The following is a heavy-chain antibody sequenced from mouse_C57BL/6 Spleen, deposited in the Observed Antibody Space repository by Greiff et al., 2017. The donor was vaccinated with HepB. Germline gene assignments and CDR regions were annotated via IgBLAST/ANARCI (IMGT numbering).Heavy chain of an antibody. CDR3: ARWGLLQKFYYFDY. Sequence: QVQLKQPGAELVKPGASVKLSCKASGYTFTSYWMHWVKQRPGRGLEWIGRIDPNSGGTKYNEKFKSKATLTVDKPSSTAYMQLSSLTSEDSAVYYCARWGLLQKFYYFDYWGQGTTLTVSS. CDR1: GYTFTSYW. D-gene: IGHD2-3*01. J-gene: IGHJ2*01. V-gene: IGHV1-72*01. CDR2: IDPNSGGT.